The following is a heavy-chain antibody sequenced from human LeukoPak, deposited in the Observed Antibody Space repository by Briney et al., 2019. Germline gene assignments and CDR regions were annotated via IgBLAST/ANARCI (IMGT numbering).Heavy chain of an antibody. CDR2: IYYSGST. CDR1: GGSISSYY. Sequence: SETLSLTCTVSGGSISSYYGSWIRQPPGKGLEWIGYIYYSGSTNYNPSLKSRVTISVDTSKNQFSLKLSSVTAADTAVYYCARGAIVVPDIWGQGTMVTVSS. V-gene: IGHV4-59*01. D-gene: IGHD3-22*01. CDR3: ARGAIVVPDI. J-gene: IGHJ3*02.